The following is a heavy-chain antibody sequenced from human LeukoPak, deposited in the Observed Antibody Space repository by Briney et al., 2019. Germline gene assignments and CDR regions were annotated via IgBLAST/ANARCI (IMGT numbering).Heavy chain of an antibody. V-gene: IGHV4-4*02. D-gene: IGHD5-12*01. CDR3: ARTSGYDFEGLDY. CDR2: IYHGGST. J-gene: IGHJ4*02. Sequence: PSETLSLTCAVSGDSISSSNWWSWVRQPPGKGLVWIGEIYHGGSTNYNPSLKSRVTISVDKSKNQFSLKLSSVTAADTAVYYCARTSGYDFEGLDYWGQGTLVTVSS. CDR1: GDSISSSNW.